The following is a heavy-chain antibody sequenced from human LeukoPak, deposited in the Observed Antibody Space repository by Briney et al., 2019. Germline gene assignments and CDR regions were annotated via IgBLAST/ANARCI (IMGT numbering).Heavy chain of an antibody. J-gene: IGHJ4*02. CDR2: IYYSGST. V-gene: IGHV4-59*01. CDR3: ARKSIAAAGSIDY. Sequence: SETLSLTCTVSGGSISSYYWSWIRQPPGKGLEWIGYIYYSGSTNYNPSLKSRVTISVDTSESQFSLKLSSVTAADTAVYYCARKSIAAAGSIDYWGQGTLVTVSS. CDR1: GGSISSYY. D-gene: IGHD6-13*01.